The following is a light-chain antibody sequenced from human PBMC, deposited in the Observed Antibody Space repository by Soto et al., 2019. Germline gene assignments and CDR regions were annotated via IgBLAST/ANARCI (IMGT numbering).Light chain of an antibody. CDR3: LLYYGGALLWV. J-gene: IGLJ3*02. CDR1: TGAVTSGYY. Sequence: QAVVTQEPSLTVSPGGTVTLTCASSTGAVTSGYYPNWIQQKPGQAPRALIYGTNNKHSWTPARFSGSLLGGKAALTLSGVQPEDEADYYCLLYYGGALLWVFGGGTKLTVL. V-gene: IGLV7-43*01. CDR2: GTN.